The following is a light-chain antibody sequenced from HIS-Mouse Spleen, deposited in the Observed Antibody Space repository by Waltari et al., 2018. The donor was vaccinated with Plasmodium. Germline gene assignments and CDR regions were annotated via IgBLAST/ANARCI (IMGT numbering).Light chain of an antibody. V-gene: IGKV3-15*01. Sequence: EIVMTQSPATLSVSPGERATLSCRASQSVSSNLAWYQQIPGQAPRLLIFGASTRGTGIPAMFSGSGSVTEFTLTISSLQSEDFAVYYCQQYNNWSFTFGPGTKVDIK. J-gene: IGKJ3*01. CDR3: QQYNNWSFT. CDR2: GAS. CDR1: QSVSSN.